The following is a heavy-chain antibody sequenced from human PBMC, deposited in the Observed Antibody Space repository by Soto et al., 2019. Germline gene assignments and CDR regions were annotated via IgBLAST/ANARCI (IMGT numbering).Heavy chain of an antibody. V-gene: IGHV1-69*02. J-gene: IGHJ4*02. CDR2: IIPILGIA. Sequence: QVQLVQSGAEVKKPGSSVKVSCKDSGGTFSSYTISWVRQAPGQGLEWMGRIIPILGIANYAQKFQGRVTITADKATSTAHMELSSLRSEDTAVYYCARSRYGDYSTYFGYWGQGTLVTVSS. D-gene: IGHD4-17*01. CDR3: ARSRYGDYSTYFGY. CDR1: GGTFSSYT.